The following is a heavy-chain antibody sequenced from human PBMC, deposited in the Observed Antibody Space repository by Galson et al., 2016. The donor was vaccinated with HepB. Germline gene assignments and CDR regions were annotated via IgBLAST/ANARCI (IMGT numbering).Heavy chain of an antibody. J-gene: IGHJ5*02. CDR3: ARERAKLEFDP. CDR1: GFTFSSYA. V-gene: IGHV3-33*01. Sequence: SLRLSCAASGFTFSSYAMHWVRQAPGKGLEWVAVIWYDGSNHYYADSVKGRFTISRDNSKNTLYLQMKSLRAEDTAIYYCARERAKLEFDPWGQGTLVTVSS. D-gene: IGHD1-1*01. CDR2: IWYDGSNH.